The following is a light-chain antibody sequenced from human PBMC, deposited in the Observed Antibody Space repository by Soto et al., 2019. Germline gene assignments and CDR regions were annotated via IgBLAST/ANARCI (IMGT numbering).Light chain of an antibody. CDR2: QAS. J-gene: IGKJ1*01. CDR3: QQYTCLWT. CDR1: RSLQTW. V-gene: IGKV1-5*03. Sequence: IQMTPSPSTLSASVGDRVTITCRASRSLQTWLAWYQPKPGQAPKLLMYQASSLESGVQSRFSASGSGTEFTLTISSLQPDDVATDDCQQYTCLWTFGPGTKVDIK.